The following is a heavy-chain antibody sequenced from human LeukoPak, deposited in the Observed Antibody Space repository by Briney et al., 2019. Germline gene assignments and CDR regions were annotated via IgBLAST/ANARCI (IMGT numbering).Heavy chain of an antibody. CDR2: INSDGSST. V-gene: IGHV3-74*01. CDR1: GFTFSSYA. J-gene: IGHJ4*02. D-gene: IGHD2-2*01. Sequence: SGGSLRLSCAASGFTFSSYAMSWVRQAPGKGLVWVSRINSDGSSTSYADSVKGRFTISRDNAKNTLYLQMNNLRAEDTAVYYCGRGFLGYCSRTSCPFDNWGQGTLVTVSS. CDR3: GRGFLGYCSRTSCPFDN.